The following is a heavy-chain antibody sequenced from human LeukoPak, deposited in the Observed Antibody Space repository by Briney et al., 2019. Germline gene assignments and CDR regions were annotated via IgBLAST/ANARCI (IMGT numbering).Heavy chain of an antibody. V-gene: IGHV3-33*01. D-gene: IGHD2-2*01. CDR1: GFTFSSYG. Sequence: PGGSLRLSCAASGFTFSSYGMHWVRQAPGKGLEWVAVIWYDGSNKYYADSVKGRFTISRDNSKNTLYLQMNSLRAEDTAVYYCARDGCSSTSCPPPNWFDPWGQGTLVTVSS. CDR2: IWYDGSNK. CDR3: ARDGCSSTSCPPPNWFDP. J-gene: IGHJ5*02.